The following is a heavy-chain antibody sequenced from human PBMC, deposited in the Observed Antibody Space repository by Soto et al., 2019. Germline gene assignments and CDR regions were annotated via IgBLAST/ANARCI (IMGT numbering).Heavy chain of an antibody. V-gene: IGHV4-61*01. CDR3: AGHCISSSCYQDY. D-gene: IGHD2-2*01. CDR1: GCSVSSGSYY. J-gene: IGHJ4*02. CDR2: IYYSGST. Sequence: SETLSLTCTVSGCSVSSGSYYWSWIRQPPGKGLEWIGYIYYSGSTKYNPSLKSRVTISVDTSKNQFSLKLSSVTAADTAVYYCAGHCISSSCYQDYWGQGTLVTVSS.